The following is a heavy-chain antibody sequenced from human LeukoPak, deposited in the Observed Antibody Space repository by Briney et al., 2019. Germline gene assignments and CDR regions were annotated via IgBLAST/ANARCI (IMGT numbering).Heavy chain of an antibody. Sequence: GASVKVSCKASGYTFTTYGISWVRQAPGQGPEWMGWISGYNGNTNYAQKLQGRVTMTTDTSTSTAYMELRSLTSDDTAVYYCARDAETDAFDIWGQGTMVTVSS. CDR1: GYTFTTYG. J-gene: IGHJ3*02. CDR2: ISGYNGNT. V-gene: IGHV1-18*01. CDR3: ARDAETDAFDI.